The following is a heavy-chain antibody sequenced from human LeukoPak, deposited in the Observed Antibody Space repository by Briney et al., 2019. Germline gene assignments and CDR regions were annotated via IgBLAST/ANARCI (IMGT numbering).Heavy chain of an antibody. V-gene: IGHV1-69*05. CDR1: GVTFSSYA. CDR3: ATDPMTGYHLGDHFYFYMAV. CDR2: LRPVFGPI. D-gene: IGHD1-20*01. J-gene: IGHJ6*03. Sequence: SVKVSCKASGVTFSSYAISWVRQAPGQGLEWIGGLRPVFGPINSAQKFQDRVTLTKDDSTTTAYMELRSLRSEDTAVYYCATDPMTGYHLGDHFYFYMAVWGKGTTVTVS.